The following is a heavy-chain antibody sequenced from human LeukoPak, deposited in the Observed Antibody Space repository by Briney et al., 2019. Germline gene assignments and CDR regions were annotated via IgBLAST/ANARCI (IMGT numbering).Heavy chain of an antibody. CDR2: IYYSGST. CDR1: GGSFSGYY. CDR3: ARSHGSGSYYNLNDY. D-gene: IGHD3-10*01. J-gene: IGHJ4*02. Sequence: SETLSLTCAVYGGSFSGYYWGWIRQPPGKGLEWIGYIYYSGSTNYNPSLRSRVTISVDTSKNQFSLKLSSVTAADTAVYYCARSHGSGSYYNLNDYWGQGALVTVSS. V-gene: IGHV4-59*01.